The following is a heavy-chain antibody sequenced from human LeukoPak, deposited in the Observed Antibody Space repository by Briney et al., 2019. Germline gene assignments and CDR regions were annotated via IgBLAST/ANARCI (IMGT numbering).Heavy chain of an antibody. CDR1: GGSFSGYY. V-gene: IGHV4-34*01. J-gene: IGHJ4*02. Sequence: SETLSLTCAVYGGSFSGYYWSWIRQPPGKGLEWIGDINHSGNTNYNPSLKSRGTILVDTSKNQFSLRLSSVTAADTAVYFCARRSFSGPLRNWGQGILVTVSS. CDR2: INHSGNT. D-gene: IGHD3-10*01. CDR3: ARRSFSGPLRN.